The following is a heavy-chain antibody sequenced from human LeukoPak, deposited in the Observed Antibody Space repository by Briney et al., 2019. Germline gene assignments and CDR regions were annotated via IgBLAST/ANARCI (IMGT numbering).Heavy chain of an antibody. Sequence: SQTLPLTCVISGDSVSINSAAWNWIRQSPSRGLEWLGRTYYRSKWYYHYAVSMKSRITVNPDTSKNQFSLQLNSVTPEDTAVYYCARTRDLGPDYWSQGTLVTVSS. D-gene: IGHD1-26*01. V-gene: IGHV6-1*01. CDR1: GDSVSINSAA. CDR3: ARTRDLGPDY. CDR2: TYYRSKWYY. J-gene: IGHJ4*02.